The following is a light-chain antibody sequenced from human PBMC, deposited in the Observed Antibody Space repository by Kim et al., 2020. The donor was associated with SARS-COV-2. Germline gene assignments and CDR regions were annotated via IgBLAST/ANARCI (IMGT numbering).Light chain of an antibody. CDR2: DAS. Sequence: GDRVTPTRPASVSISSWLAWYQQKPGKAPKLPFYDASSLDSGVPSRFSASGSGTEFTLTLSRLQPDDFAPHYSHPYTSFSCTFGAGTPVDIK. CDR3: HPYTSFSCT. CDR1: VSISSW. V-gene: IGKV1-5*01. J-gene: IGKJ4*02.